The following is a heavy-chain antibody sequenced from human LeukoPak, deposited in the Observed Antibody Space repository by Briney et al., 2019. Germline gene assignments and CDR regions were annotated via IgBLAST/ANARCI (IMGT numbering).Heavy chain of an antibody. Sequence: GGSLRLSCAASGFTFSSYSMNWVRQAPGKGLEWVANIKQDGSEKYYVDSVKGRFTISRDNAKNSLYLQMNSLRAEDTAVYYCARDNNTPNYDFWSGYYTYFDYWGQGTLVTVSS. CDR1: GFTFSSYS. CDR3: ARDNNTPNYDFWSGYYTYFDY. V-gene: IGHV3-7*01. J-gene: IGHJ4*02. D-gene: IGHD3-3*01. CDR2: IKQDGSEK.